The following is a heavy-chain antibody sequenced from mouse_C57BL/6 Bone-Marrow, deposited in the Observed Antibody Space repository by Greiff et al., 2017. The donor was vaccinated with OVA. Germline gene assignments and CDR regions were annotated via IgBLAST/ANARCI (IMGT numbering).Heavy chain of an antibody. J-gene: IGHJ1*03. Sequence: EVKLQQSGAELVRPGASVKLSCTASGFNIKDYYMHWVKQRPEQGLEWIGRIDPEDGDTEYAPKFQGKATMTADTSSNTAYLQLSSLTSEDTAVYYCTSIDYYGSGYFDVWGTGTTVTVSS. CDR3: TSIDYYGSGYFDV. CDR1: GFNIKDYY. V-gene: IGHV14-1*01. D-gene: IGHD1-1*01. CDR2: IDPEDGDT.